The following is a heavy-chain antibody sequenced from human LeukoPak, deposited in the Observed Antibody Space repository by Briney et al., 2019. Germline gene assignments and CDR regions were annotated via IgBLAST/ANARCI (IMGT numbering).Heavy chain of an antibody. J-gene: IGHJ3*02. D-gene: IGHD3-22*01. CDR1: GGSISSGSYY. CDR2: IYTSGST. Sequence: PSETLSLTCTVSGGSISSGSYYWSWIGQPAGKGLEWIGRIYTSGSTNYNPSLKSRVTISVDTSKNQFSLKLSSVTAADTAVYYCARATYYYDSSGRTDAFDIWGQGTMVTVSS. V-gene: IGHV4-61*02. CDR3: ARATYYYDSSGRTDAFDI.